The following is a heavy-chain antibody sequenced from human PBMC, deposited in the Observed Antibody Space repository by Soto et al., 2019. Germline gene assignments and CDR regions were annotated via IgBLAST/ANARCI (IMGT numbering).Heavy chain of an antibody. CDR2: ISTKGDST. Sequence: EVQLVESGGGLVQPGGSLRLSCAASGFSFSSYGMHWVRQAPGKGLEHVSVISTKGDSTYYANSVRGRFTIPRDNSKNTLNLQMGSLRAEDMAVYYCARPKGSGSYGAFDIWGQGTMVTVSP. V-gene: IGHV3-64*01. D-gene: IGHD3-10*01. CDR3: ARPKGSGSYGAFDI. CDR1: GFSFSSYG. J-gene: IGHJ3*02.